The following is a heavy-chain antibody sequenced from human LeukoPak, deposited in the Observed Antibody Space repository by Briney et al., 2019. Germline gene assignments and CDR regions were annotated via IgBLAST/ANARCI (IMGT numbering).Heavy chain of an antibody. CDR3: ARDRATAAPKEGN. V-gene: IGHV4-38-2*02. D-gene: IGHD6-13*01. CDR1: GYSINSGYC. J-gene: IGHJ4*02. Sequence: SETLSLTCAVSGYSINSGYCWGWIRQPPGKGLEWIGGIDHSGNTHYNPSLKNRVTISVDTSKNQFSLKLSSVTAADTAVYYCARDRATAAPKEGNWGQGTLVTVSS. CDR2: IDHSGNT.